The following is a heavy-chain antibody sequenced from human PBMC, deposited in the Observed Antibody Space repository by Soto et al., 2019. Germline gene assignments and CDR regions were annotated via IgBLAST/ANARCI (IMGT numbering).Heavy chain of an antibody. Sequence: ASVKVSCKASGGTFSSYAISWVRQAPGQGLEWMGGIIPIFGTANYAQKFQGRVTITADESTSTAYMELSSLRSEDTAVYYWASFAFNLSRAAAGILPYDYMDVWGKGTTVTVSS. D-gene: IGHD6-13*01. CDR1: GGTFSSYA. V-gene: IGHV1-69*13. CDR2: IIPIFGTA. CDR3: ASFAFNLSRAAAGILPYDYMDV. J-gene: IGHJ6*03.